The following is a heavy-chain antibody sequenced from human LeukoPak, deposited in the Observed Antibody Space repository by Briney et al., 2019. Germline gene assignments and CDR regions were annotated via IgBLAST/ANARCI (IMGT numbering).Heavy chain of an antibody. CDR3: ARARGSTDAFDI. CDR1: GFTFSSYA. D-gene: IGHD2-2*01. Sequence: GGSLRLSCAASGFTFSSYAMSWVRQAPGKGLEWVSSISSSSSYIYYADSVKGRFTISRDNAKNSLYLQMNSLRAEDTAVYYCARARGSTDAFDIWGQGTMDTVSS. J-gene: IGHJ3*02. V-gene: IGHV3-21*01. CDR2: ISSSSSYI.